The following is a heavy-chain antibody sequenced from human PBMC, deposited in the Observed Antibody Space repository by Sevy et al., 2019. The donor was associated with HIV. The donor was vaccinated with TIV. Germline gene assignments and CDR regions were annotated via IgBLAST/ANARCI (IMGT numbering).Heavy chain of an antibody. CDR2: ISSSSSYI. J-gene: IGHJ6*02. CDR3: ARDRGFDVPLAYYYGMDV. Sequence: GGSLRLSCAASGFTFSSYSMNWVRQAPGKGLEWVSSISSSSSYIYYADSGKGGFTISRDNAKNSLYLQMNSLRAEDTAVYYWARDRGFDVPLAYYYGMDVWGQGTTVTVSS. D-gene: IGHD3-9*01. CDR1: GFTFSSYS. V-gene: IGHV3-21*01.